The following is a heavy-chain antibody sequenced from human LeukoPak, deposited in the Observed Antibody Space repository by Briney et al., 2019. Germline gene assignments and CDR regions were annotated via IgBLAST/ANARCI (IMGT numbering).Heavy chain of an antibody. CDR3: ARVVDVGAPGFQH. V-gene: IGHV1-2*02. J-gene: IGHJ1*01. D-gene: IGHD1-26*01. Sequence: ASVKVSCKTSGYTFTGYYLHWVRQAPRQGPEWMGWINANSGDTYYVQKFKGRITMTRDTSINTAYMELNRLISDDTAVYYCARVVDVGAPGFQHWGGGTLVTVSS. CDR1: GYTFTGYY. CDR2: INANSGDT.